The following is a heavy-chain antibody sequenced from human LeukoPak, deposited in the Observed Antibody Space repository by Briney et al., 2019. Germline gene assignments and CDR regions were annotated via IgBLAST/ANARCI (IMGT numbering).Heavy chain of an antibody. D-gene: IGHD3-10*01. CDR2: IYYSGSA. Sequence: SETLSLTCTVSGVSISSYYWSWIRQPPGKGLEWIGYIYYSGSAYYNPTLKSRVTISVDTSKNQFFLKLSSVTAADTAVYYCARDRKVRGEDYYYGMDVWGQGTTVTVSS. V-gene: IGHV4-59*01. J-gene: IGHJ6*02. CDR1: GVSISSYY. CDR3: ARDRKVRGEDYYYGMDV.